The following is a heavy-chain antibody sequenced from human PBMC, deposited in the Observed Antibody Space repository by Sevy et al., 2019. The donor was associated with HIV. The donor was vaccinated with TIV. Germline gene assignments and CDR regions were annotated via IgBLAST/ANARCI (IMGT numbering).Heavy chain of an antibody. J-gene: IGHJ4*02. CDR2: FDPEDGET. CDR3: ATGLPGEYVDCSSCYSDYFAY. Sequence: ASVKVSCKVSGYTLIEFSMHWVRQAPGKGLEWTGGFDPEDGETIYAQRFQGRVTMTEDTSTDTAYMELSSLRSEDTAVYYCATGLPGEYVDCSSCYSDYFAYWGQGTLVTVSS. V-gene: IGHV1-24*01. D-gene: IGHD2-15*01. CDR1: GYTLIEFS.